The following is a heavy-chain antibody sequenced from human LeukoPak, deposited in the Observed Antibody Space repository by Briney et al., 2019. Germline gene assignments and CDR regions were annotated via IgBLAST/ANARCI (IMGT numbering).Heavy chain of an antibody. CDR3: VRVSGFCTNGVCPSFDP. D-gene: IGHD2-8*01. J-gene: IGHJ5*02. Sequence: GRSLRLSCAASGFTFTNYAMNWVRQAPGKGLEWVATVSYDGTDTSYADSVKGRFAVFRDNSKNTLYLQMNSLRTEDTAVYYCVRVSGFCTNGVCPSFDPWGQGTLVTVSS. CDR2: VSYDGTDT. CDR1: GFTFTNYA. V-gene: IGHV3-30*09.